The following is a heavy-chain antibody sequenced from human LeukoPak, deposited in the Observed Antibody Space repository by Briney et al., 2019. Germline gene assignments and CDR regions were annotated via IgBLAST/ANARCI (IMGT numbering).Heavy chain of an antibody. CDR1: RYTFTGYY. CDR3: AREEGSGCYDS. D-gene: IGHD6-19*01. Sequence: GASVKVSCKASRYTFTGYYMHWVRQAPGQGLEWMGWINPNSGGTNYAQKFQGRVTMTRDTSITTAYMELSRLRSDDTAVYYCAREEGSGCYDSWGQGTRLTVSS. CDR2: INPNSGGT. V-gene: IGHV1-2*02. J-gene: IGHJ4*02.